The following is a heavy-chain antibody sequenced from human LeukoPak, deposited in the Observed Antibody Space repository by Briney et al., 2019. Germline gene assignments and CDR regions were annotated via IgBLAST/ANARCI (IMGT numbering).Heavy chain of an antibody. V-gene: IGHV1-46*03. CDR1: GYTFTSYY. CDR2: INPSGGST. CDR3: ARVRQQWLTIDY. Sequence: ASVKVSCKASGYTFTSYYMHWVRQAPGQGLEWMGIINPSGGSTSYARKFQGRVTMTRDTSTSTVYMELSSLRSEDTAVYYCARVRQQWLTIDYWGQGTLVTVSS. D-gene: IGHD6-19*01. J-gene: IGHJ4*02.